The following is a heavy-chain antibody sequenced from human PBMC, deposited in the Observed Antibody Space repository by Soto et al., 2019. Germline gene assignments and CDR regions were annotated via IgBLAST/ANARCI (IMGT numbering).Heavy chain of an antibody. D-gene: IGHD3-9*01. CDR2: ISAYNGNT. CDR1: GYTFTSYG. CDR3: AREDYDILTGYSYDAFDI. J-gene: IGHJ3*02. Sequence: ASVKVSCKASGYTFTSYGISWVRQAPGQGLEWMGWISAYNGNTNYAQKLQGRVTMTTDTSTTTAYMELRSLRSDDTAVYYCAREDYDILTGYSYDAFDIWGQGTMVTASS. V-gene: IGHV1-18*01.